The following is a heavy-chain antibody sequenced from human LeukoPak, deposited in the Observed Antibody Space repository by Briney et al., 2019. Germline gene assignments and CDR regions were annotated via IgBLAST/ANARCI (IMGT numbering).Heavy chain of an antibody. CDR2: IYTSGST. D-gene: IGHD4-17*01. CDR3: ARDEGYGDYVHYYYGMDV. J-gene: IGHJ6*02. Sequence: SETLSLTCTVSGGSISSYYWSWIRQPAGKGLEWIGRIYTSGSTNYNPFLKSRVTMSVDTSKNQFSLKLSSVTAADTAVYYCARDEGYGDYVHYYYGMDVWGQGTTVTVSS. CDR1: GGSISSYY. V-gene: IGHV4-4*07.